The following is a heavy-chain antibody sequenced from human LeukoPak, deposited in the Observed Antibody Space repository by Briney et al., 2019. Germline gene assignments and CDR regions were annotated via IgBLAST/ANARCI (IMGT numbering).Heavy chain of an antibody. CDR2: ISSSSTYI. D-gene: IGHD2-2*01. J-gene: IGHJ4*02. Sequence: PGGSLRLSCAASGFTFSSYSMNWVRQAPGKGLEWVSSISSSSTYIYYADSVKGRFTISRDNSKDTLYLQMNSLRAEDTAVYYCAKVWHCSSTSCQNDYWGQGTLVTVSS. CDR3: AKVWHCSSTSCQNDY. CDR1: GFTFSSYS. V-gene: IGHV3-21*01.